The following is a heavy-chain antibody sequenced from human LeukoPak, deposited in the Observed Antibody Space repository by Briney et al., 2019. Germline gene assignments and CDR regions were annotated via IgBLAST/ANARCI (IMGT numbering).Heavy chain of an antibody. CDR2: ISGSGGST. V-gene: IGHV3-23*01. J-gene: IGHJ5*02. Sequence: GGSLRLSCAASGFTFSIYAMSWVRQAPGKGLEWVSAISGSGGSTYYADSVKGRFTISRDNSKNTLYLQMNSLRAEDTAVYYCAKGGPLAVAGKGWFDPWGQGTLVTVSS. CDR1: GFTFSIYA. D-gene: IGHD6-19*01. CDR3: AKGGPLAVAGKGWFDP.